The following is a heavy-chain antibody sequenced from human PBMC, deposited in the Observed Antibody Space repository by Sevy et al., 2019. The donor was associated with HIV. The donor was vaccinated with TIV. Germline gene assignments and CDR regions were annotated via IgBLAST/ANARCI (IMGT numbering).Heavy chain of an antibody. CDR3: ARVRYNYGSYYFDY. CDR2: ISSGGSNK. CDR1: TFTFSDYY. Sequence: GGSLRLSCAASTFTFSDYYMTWIRQAPGKGLEWISHISSGGSNKYYADSVKGRFTISRDNAKNSLYLQMNSLRVEDTALYYCARVRYNYGSYYFDYWGQGTLVTVSS. J-gene: IGHJ4*02. V-gene: IGHV3-11*01. D-gene: IGHD5-18*01.